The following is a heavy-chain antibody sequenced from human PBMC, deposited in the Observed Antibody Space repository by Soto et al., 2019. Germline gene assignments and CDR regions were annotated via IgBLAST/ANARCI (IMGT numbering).Heavy chain of an antibody. D-gene: IGHD3-3*01. CDR2: VSTRGSTV. J-gene: IGHJ6*03. Sequence: PGGSLRLSCAGSGFTFSDYYINWVRQAPGKGLGWISYVSTRGSTVNYADSVEGRFTIFRDNAENSLYLQMNSLRPGDTAIYYCAREGGFWSGSYPPSQYYYMDVWGKGTTVTVSS. CDR1: GFTFSDYY. CDR3: AREGGFWSGSYPPSQYYYMDV. V-gene: IGHV3-11*01.